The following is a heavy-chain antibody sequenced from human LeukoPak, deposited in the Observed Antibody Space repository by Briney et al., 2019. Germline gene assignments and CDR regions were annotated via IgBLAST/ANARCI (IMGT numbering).Heavy chain of an antibody. D-gene: IGHD3-22*01. CDR3: ARGRGSYYDSSGYCFDY. J-gene: IGHJ4*02. CDR2: INHSGST. Sequence: PSETLSLTCAVYGGSFSGYYWSWIRQPPGKGLEWIGEINHSGSTNYNPSLKSRVTISVDTSKNQFSLKLSSVTAADTAVYYCARGRGSYYDSSGYCFDYWGQGTLVTVSS. V-gene: IGHV4-34*01. CDR1: GGSFSGYY.